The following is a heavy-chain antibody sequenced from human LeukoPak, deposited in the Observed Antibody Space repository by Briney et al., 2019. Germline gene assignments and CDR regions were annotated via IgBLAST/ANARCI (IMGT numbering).Heavy chain of an antibody. CDR2: INPNSGGT. CDR3: ARAVIVATLPGIVAAGTNYYFDY. D-gene: IGHD6-13*01. V-gene: IGHV1-2*02. J-gene: IGHJ4*02. Sequence: ASVKVSCKASGYTFTGYYMHWVRQAPGQGLEWMGWINPNSGGTNYAQNFQGRVTMTRDTSISTAYMELSRLRSDDTAVYYCARAVIVATLPGIVAAGTNYYFDYWGQGTLVTVSS. CDR1: GYTFTGYY.